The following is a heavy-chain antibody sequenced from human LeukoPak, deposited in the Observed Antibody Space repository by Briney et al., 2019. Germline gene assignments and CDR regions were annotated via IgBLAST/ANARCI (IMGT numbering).Heavy chain of an antibody. CDR3: AYSSGSSSWYGYFDY. J-gene: IGHJ4*02. Sequence: GASVKVSCKASGYTFTSYGISWVRQAPGQGLEWMGWISAYNGNTNYAQKLQGRVTMTTDTSTSTAYMELRSLRSDDTAVYYCAYSSGSSSWYGYFDYWGQGTLVTVSS. V-gene: IGHV1-18*01. CDR1: GYTFTSYG. CDR2: ISAYNGNT. D-gene: IGHD6-13*01.